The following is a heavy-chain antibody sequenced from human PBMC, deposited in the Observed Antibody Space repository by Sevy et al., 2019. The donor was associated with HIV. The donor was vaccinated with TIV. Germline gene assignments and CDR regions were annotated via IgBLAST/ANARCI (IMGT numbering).Heavy chain of an antibody. CDR2: FSFGCGEI. D-gene: IGHD2-8*01. CDR3: AREGCTKPHDY. V-gene: IGHV3-23*01. J-gene: IGHJ4*02. Sequence: GGSLRLSCAASGFTFSKYSMSWVRQPPGKGLGWVSTFSFGCGEINYADSVKGRFTISRDNSKSSVYLQMNNLRPEYTAVYYCAREGCTKPHDYWGQGTLVTVSS. CDR1: GFTFSKYS.